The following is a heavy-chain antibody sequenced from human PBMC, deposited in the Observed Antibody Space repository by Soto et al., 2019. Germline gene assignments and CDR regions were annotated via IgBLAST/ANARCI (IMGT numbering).Heavy chain of an antibody. J-gene: IGHJ6*02. D-gene: IGHD2-2*01. V-gene: IGHV1-8*02. CDR2: MNPNSGNT. Sequence: ASVKVSCKASGYTFTSYGISWVRQAPGQGLEWMGWMNPNSGNTGYAQKFQGRVTMTRNASISTAYMELSSLRSEDTAVYYCARGIGVVPTYYYGMDVWGQGTTVTVSS. CDR1: GYTFTSYG. CDR3: ARGIGVVPTYYYGMDV.